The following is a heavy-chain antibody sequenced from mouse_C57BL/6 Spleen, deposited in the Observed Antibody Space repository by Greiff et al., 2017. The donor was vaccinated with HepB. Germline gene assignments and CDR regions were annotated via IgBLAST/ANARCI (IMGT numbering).Heavy chain of an antibody. D-gene: IGHD1-1*01. CDR2: IDPSDSET. Sequence: QVQLQQPGAELVRPGSSVKLSCKASGYTFTSYWMHWVKQRPIQGLEWIGNIDPSDSETHYNQKFKDKATLTVDKSSSTAYMQLSSLTSEDSAVYSCARVGGSSYGFAYWGQGTLVTVSA. CDR3: ARVGGSSYGFAY. J-gene: IGHJ3*01. CDR1: GYTFTSYW. V-gene: IGHV1-52*01.